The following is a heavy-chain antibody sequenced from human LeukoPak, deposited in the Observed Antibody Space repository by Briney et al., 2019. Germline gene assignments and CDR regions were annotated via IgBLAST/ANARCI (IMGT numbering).Heavy chain of an antibody. CDR3: ARLRGYQRTPISSSWYSGYYFDY. J-gene: IGHJ4*02. CDR2: INHSGST. V-gene: IGHV4-34*01. D-gene: IGHD6-13*01. Sequence: SETLSLTCAVYGGSFSGYYWSWIRQPPGKGLEWNGEINHSGSTNYNPSLKSRVIISVDTSKNQFSLKLSSVTAADTAVYYCARLRGYQRTPISSSWYSGYYFDYWGQGTLVTVSS. CDR1: GGSFSGYY.